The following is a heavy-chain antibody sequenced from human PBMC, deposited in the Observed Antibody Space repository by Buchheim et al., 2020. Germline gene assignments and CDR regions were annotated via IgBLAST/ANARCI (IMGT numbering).Heavy chain of an antibody. V-gene: IGHV3-30*03. D-gene: IGHD6-19*01. CDR2: ISYDGSNK. CDR3: ATLPIDSSGWPDY. Sequence: QVQLVESGGGVVQPGRSLRLSCAASGFTFSSYGMHWVRQAPGKGLEWVAVISYDGSNKYYADSVKGRFTISRDNSKNTLYLQMNSLRAEDTAVYYCATLPIDSSGWPDYWGQGTL. CDR1: GFTFSSYG. J-gene: IGHJ4*02.